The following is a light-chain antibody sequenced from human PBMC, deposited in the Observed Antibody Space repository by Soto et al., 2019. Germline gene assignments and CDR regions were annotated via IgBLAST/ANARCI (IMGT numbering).Light chain of an antibody. V-gene: IGKV1-39*01. Sequence: DVQLTQSPSSLSSSLGDRVPITCRASQSISSYLNWYQQKPGKAPKLLIYAASSLQSGVPSRFSGSGSGTDFTLTISCLQAEDFAPYWCQDWYIPLSPFCEGTRLEI. CDR1: QSISSY. J-gene: IGKJ5*01. CDR2: AAS. CDR3: QDWYIPLSP.